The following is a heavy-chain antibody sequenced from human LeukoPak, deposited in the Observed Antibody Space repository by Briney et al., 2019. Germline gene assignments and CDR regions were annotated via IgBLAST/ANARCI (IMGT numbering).Heavy chain of an antibody. D-gene: IGHD3-22*01. V-gene: IGHV3-48*03. Sequence: HPGGSLRLSCAASGFTFSSYEMNWVRQAPGKGLEWVSYISSSGYTIYYADSVKGRFTISRDNAKNSLYLQMNSLRAEDTAVYYCAGAPSSASRLWFDPWGQGILVTVSS. CDR2: ISSSGYTI. CDR3: AGAPSSASRLWFDP. J-gene: IGHJ5*02. CDR1: GFTFSSYE.